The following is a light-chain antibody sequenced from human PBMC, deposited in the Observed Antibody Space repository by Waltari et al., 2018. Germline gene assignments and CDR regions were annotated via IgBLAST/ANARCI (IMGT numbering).Light chain of an antibody. CDR1: SNNVGNQG. Sequence: QAGLTQPPSVSKDLRQTVTLTCTGNSNNVGNQGAAWLQQHQGRPPNLLSYRNNNRPPGISERFSASTSGNTASLTITGLQSEDEADYYCSACDSSLSAWVFGGGTKLTVL. CDR2: RNN. V-gene: IGLV10-54*04. CDR3: SACDSSLSAWV. J-gene: IGLJ3*02.